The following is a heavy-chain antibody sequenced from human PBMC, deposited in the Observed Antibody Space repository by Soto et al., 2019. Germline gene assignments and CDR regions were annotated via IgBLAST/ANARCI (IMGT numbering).Heavy chain of an antibody. CDR2: IRTQLHGATT. J-gene: IGHJ2*01. CDR3: ARGIQLRDWYFDL. D-gene: IGHD5-18*01. CDR1: GFTLGDFA. V-gene: IGHV3-49*04. Sequence: GGSLRLSCSGSGFTLGDFAMSWVRQAPGKGLEWVAFIRTQLHGATTEHAATVKGRFTISRDDSKGIVYLQMNSLRAEDTAVYYCARGIQLRDWYFDLWGRGTLVTVSS.